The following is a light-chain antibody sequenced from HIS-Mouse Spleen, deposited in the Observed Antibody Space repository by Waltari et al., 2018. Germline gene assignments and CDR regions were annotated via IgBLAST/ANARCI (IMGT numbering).Light chain of an antibody. CDR1: SSDVGGYNY. Sequence: QSALTQPASVSGSPGQSITISCTGTSSDVGGYNYFSWYQQHPGKAPKLMIYEVSNRPSGVSNRCSGPKSGNTASLTIAGLQAEDEADYYCSSYTSSSTLWVFGGGTKLTVL. CDR2: EVS. CDR3: SSYTSSSTLWV. J-gene: IGLJ3*02. V-gene: IGLV2-14*01.